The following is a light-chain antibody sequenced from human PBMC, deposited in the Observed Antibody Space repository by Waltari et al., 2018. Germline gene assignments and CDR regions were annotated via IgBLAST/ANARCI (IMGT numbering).Light chain of an antibody. CDR2: EKN. CDR1: SLRSNY. J-gene: IGLJ3*02. Sequence: SSDLTQDPAVSVALGQTVRITCQGDSLRSNYASWYQQKPGQAPLLFIYEKNNRPSGIPDRFSGSNSGNTASLTITGAQAEDEADYYCNSRSGNLWVFGGGTKLTVL. V-gene: IGLV3-19*01. CDR3: NSRSGNLWV.